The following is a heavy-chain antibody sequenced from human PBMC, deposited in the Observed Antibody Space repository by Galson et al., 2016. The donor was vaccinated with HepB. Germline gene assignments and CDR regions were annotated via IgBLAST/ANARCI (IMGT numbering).Heavy chain of an antibody. D-gene: IGHD2-15*01. CDR2: ISDDGKKT. V-gene: IGHV3-30*04. J-gene: IGHJ3*02. CDR1: GFRFSSYS. Sequence: SLRLSCAASGFRFSSYSIHWVRQTPDKGLECVAIISDDGKKTYYGDSVKGRFSISRDNSKNPLYLQMSSLRVGDTGIYYCAREGWQAGDAYDIWGQGTMVTVS. CDR3: AREGWQAGDAYDI.